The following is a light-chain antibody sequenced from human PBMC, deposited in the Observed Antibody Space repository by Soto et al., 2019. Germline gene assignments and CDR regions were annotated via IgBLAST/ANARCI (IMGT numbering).Light chain of an antibody. CDR1: QSISSW. Sequence: DIQMTQSPSTLSASVGDRVTITCRASQSISSWLAWYQQKPGKAPKLLIYDASNLESGVPSRFTGSGSGTEFTLTISSLQPEDFAIYYCQQYNRYAGTFGQGTKVDIK. J-gene: IGKJ1*01. CDR3: QQYNRYAGT. V-gene: IGKV1-5*01. CDR2: DAS.